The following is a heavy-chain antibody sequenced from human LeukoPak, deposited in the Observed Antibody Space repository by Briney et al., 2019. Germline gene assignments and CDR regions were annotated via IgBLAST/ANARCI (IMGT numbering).Heavy chain of an antibody. CDR2: ISSSSSNI. CDR1: GFTFSDYY. Sequence: GGSLRLSCAASGFTFSDYYMSWIRQAPGKGLEWVSYISSSSSNINYADSVKGRFTISRDNAENSLYLRVNSLRADDTAVYYCAKDHKGQWLIRGYFDSWGPGALVTVSS. J-gene: IGHJ4*02. V-gene: IGHV3-11*04. CDR3: AKDHKGQWLIRGYFDS. D-gene: IGHD3-22*01.